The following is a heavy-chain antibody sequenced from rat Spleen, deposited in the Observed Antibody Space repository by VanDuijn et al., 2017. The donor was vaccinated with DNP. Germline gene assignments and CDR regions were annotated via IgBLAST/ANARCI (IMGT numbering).Heavy chain of an antibody. D-gene: IGHD5-1*01. Sequence: EVQLVESGGGLVQPGRSLKLSCAASGFTFSAYYMAWVRQAPAKGLEWVAYIGSPAYAPYYADSVKGRFTISRDNVKNTLYLQMDSLRSEDTATYYCARHLQLGYFDYWGQGVMVTVSS. CDR3: ARHLQLGYFDY. CDR1: GFTFSAYY. J-gene: IGHJ2*01. CDR2: IGSPAYAP. V-gene: IGHV5-25*01.